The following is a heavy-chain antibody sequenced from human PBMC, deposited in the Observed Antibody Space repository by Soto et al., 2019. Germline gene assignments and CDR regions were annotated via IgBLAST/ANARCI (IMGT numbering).Heavy chain of an antibody. D-gene: IGHD3-9*01. Sequence: ASVKVSCKASGYTFTSYGISWVQQAPGQGLEWMGWISAYNGNTNYAQKLQGRVTMTTDTSTSTAYMELRSLRSDDTAVYYCARGLLRYFDWPVDYWGQGTLVTVSS. CDR3: ARGLLRYFDWPVDY. J-gene: IGHJ4*02. CDR1: GYTFTSYG. CDR2: ISAYNGNT. V-gene: IGHV1-18*01.